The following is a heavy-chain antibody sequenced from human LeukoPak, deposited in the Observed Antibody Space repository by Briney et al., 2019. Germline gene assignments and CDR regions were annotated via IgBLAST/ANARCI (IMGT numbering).Heavy chain of an antibody. J-gene: IGHJ4*02. CDR2: IYTDGSS. D-gene: IGHD6-19*01. V-gene: IGHV4-61*02. Sequence: SETLSLTCTVSGGSVSRGYYYWSWIRQPAGERLEWIGRIYTDGSSYYNPSLKSRVTISLDTSKNHFSLKLTSVTAADTAVYYCAKEAVSGPFDYWGQGTLVTVSS. CDR3: AKEAVSGPFDY. CDR1: GGSVSRGYYY.